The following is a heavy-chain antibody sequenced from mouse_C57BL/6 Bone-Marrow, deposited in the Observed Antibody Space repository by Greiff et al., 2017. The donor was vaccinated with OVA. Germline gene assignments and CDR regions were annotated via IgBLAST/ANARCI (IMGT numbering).Heavy chain of an antibody. CDR3: AEGYGNY. J-gene: IGHJ2*01. D-gene: IGHD2-1*01. V-gene: IGHV1-59*01. Sequence: QVHVKQPGAELVRPGTSVKLSCKASGYTFTSYWMHWVKQRPGQGLEWIGVIDPSDSYTNYNQKFKGKATLTVDTSSSTAYMQLSSLTSEDSAVYYCAEGYGNYWGQGTTLTVSS. CDR2: IDPSDSYT. CDR1: GYTFTSYW.